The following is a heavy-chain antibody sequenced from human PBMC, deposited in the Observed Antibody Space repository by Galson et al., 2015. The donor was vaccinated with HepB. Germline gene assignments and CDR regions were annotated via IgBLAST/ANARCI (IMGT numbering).Heavy chain of an antibody. V-gene: IGHV3-23*01. CDR3: SKFTGPGSFRQYSFGS. Sequence: SLRLSCAASGFTFSTFAMGWVRQAPGKGREWGSLISGSGTTILYADSVKGHFTISRDNSEDTLYLQMNSLRAEDTALYFWSKFTGPGSFRQYSFGSWGQGTLVTVSS. D-gene: IGHD3-10*01. CDR1: GFTFSTFA. CDR2: ISGSGTTI. J-gene: IGHJ4*02.